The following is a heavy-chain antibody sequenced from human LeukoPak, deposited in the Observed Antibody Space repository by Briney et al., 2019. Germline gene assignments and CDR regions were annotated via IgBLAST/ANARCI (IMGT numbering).Heavy chain of an antibody. D-gene: IGHD2-2*02. Sequence: GGSLRLSCAASGFTFSSYGMHWVRQAPGKGLEWVAVIWYGGSNKYYADSVKGRFTISRDNSKDTLYLQMNSLRAEDTAVYYCAKDAEKGYCSSTSCYRRPYYYYYYMDVWGKGTTVTVSS. CDR2: IWYGGSNK. J-gene: IGHJ6*03. CDR3: AKDAEKGYCSSTSCYRRPYYYYYYMDV. V-gene: IGHV3-30*02. CDR1: GFTFSSYG.